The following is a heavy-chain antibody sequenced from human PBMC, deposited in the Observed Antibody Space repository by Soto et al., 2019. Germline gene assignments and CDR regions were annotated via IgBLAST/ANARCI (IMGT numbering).Heavy chain of an antibody. D-gene: IGHD6-19*01. CDR2: IKSQTDGGAT. CDR1: GFTFSYAW. CDR3: TTEMRHSSGWYGAFDI. J-gene: IGHJ3*02. V-gene: IGHV3-15*01. Sequence: GSLRLSCAASGFTFSYAWMDWVRQAPGKGLEWVGRIKSQTDGGATDYPAPVRDRFTISRDDSKNTLFLQMNSLKTEDTAVYYCTTEMRHSSGWYGAFDIWGQGTMVTVSS.